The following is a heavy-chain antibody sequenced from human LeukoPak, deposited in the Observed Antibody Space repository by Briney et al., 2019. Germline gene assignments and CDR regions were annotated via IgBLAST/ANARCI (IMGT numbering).Heavy chain of an antibody. CDR1: GGSFSGYY. D-gene: IGHD3-22*01. CDR3: ARHGLWYDTSGYYYY. V-gene: IGHV4-34*01. CDR2: INHSGST. Sequence: SETLSLTCAVYGGSFSGYYWSWIRQPPGKGLEWIGEINHSGSTNYNPSLKSRVTISVDTSKNQFSLKLSSVTAADTAVYYCARHGLWYDTSGYYYYWGHGSLVTVSS. J-gene: IGHJ4*01.